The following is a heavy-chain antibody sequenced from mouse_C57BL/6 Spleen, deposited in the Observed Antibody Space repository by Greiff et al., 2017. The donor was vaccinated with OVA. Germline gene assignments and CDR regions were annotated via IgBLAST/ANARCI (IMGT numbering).Heavy chain of an antibody. CDR3: ARELGPHWYFDV. V-gene: IGHV1-80*01. CDR1: GYAFSSYW. J-gene: IGHJ1*03. CDR2: IYPGDGDT. Sequence: VQLQQSGAQLVKPGASVKISCKASGYAFSSYWMNWVKQRPGKGLEWIGQIYPGDGDTNYNGKFKGKATLTADKSSSTAYMQLSSLTSDDAAVYLCARELGPHWYFDVWGTGTTVTVSS.